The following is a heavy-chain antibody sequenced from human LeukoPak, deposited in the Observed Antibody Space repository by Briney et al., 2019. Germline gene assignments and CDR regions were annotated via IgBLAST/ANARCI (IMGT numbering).Heavy chain of an antibody. V-gene: IGHV3-21*01. D-gene: IGHD6-13*01. Sequence: GGSLRLSCAASGFTFSSYSMNWVRQAPGKELEWVSSISSSSSYIYYADSVKGRFTISRDNAKNSLYLQMNSLRAEDTAVYYCARDRAAAGDDAFDIWGQGTMVTVSS. CDR1: GFTFSSYS. J-gene: IGHJ3*02. CDR3: ARDRAAAGDDAFDI. CDR2: ISSSSSYI.